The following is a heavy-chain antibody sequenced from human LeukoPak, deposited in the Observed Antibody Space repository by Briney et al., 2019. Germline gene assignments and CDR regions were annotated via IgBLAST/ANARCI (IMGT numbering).Heavy chain of an antibody. V-gene: IGHV4-59*01. CDR2: IYYSGST. D-gene: IGHD2-2*02. CDR1: GGSFSGYY. Sequence: SETLSLTCAVYGGSFSGYYWSWIRQPPGKGLEWIGYIYYSGSTNYNPSLKSRVTISVDTSKNQFSLKLSSVTAADTAVYYCARVAISGFDYWGQGTLVTVSS. J-gene: IGHJ4*02. CDR3: ARVAISGFDY.